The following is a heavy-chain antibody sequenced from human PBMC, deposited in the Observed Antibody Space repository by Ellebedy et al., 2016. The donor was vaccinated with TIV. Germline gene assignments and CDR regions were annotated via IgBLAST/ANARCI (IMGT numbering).Heavy chain of an antibody. CDR1: GCSISSSSYY. CDR3: EREGRSSWYSGYYYYGMDV. J-gene: IGHJ6*02. Sequence: MPSETLSLTCTVSGCSISSSSYYWGWIRQPPGKGLERIGSIYYSGNTYYNPSLKSQVTISVDTSKNQFSLKVTSVTAADTAIDYCEREGRSSWYSGYYYYGMDVWGQGTTVTVSS. V-gene: IGHV4-39*02. D-gene: IGHD6-13*01. CDR2: IYYSGNT.